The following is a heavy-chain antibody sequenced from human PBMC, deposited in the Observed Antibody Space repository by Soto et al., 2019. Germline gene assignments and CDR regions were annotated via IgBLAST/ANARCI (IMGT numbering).Heavy chain of an antibody. Sequence: QVQLVESGGGVVQPGRSLRLSCAASGFTFSSYAMHWVRQAPGKGLEWVAVISYDGSNKYYADSVKGRFTISIDNSKNTLYLQMNSLSAEDTAVYYCARESSGWYFDYWGQGTLVTVSS. V-gene: IGHV3-30-3*01. CDR2: ISYDGSNK. CDR3: ARESSGWYFDY. J-gene: IGHJ4*02. D-gene: IGHD6-19*01. CDR1: GFTFSSYA.